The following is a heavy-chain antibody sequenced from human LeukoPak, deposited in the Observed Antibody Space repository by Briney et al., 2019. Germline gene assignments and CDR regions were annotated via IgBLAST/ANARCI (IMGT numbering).Heavy chain of an antibody. CDR1: GYSFTSYG. J-gene: IGHJ4*02. CDR3: ARGYSYGYGPLDY. CDR2: ISTDNGNT. Sequence: ASVKVSCKASGYSFTSYGINWVRQAPGQGLGWVGWISTDNGNTDYAQNLQGRVTMTTDTSTSTAYMELRSLRSDDTAVYYCARGYSYGYGPLDYWGQGTLVTVSS. D-gene: IGHD5-18*01. V-gene: IGHV1-18*01.